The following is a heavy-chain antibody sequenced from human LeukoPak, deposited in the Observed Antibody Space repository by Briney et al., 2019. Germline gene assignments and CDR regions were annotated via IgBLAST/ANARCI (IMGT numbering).Heavy chain of an antibody. D-gene: IGHD6-13*01. V-gene: IGHV5-51*01. Sequence: GESLKISCKGSGYSFTSYWIGWVRQLPGKGMEWMGVIYAGDSDTTYSPSFQAQVTISADKSISTAYLQWSSLKASDTAMYYCARQMYSSSFPWGPGTLVTVSS. CDR1: GYSFTSYW. CDR2: IYAGDSDT. J-gene: IGHJ5*02. CDR3: ARQMYSSSFP.